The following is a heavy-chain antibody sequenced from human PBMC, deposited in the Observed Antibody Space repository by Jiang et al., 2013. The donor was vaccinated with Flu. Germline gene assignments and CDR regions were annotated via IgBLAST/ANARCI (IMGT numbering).Heavy chain of an antibody. CDR2: ISYDGEI. CDR3: ARVSGENRDF. J-gene: IGHJ4*02. Sequence: WVASISYDGEIKINADSVKGRFTISRDNSKNTLYLQMDSLRAEDTAMYYCARVSGENRDFWGQGTLVTVSS. V-gene: IGHV3-33*05. D-gene: IGHD4-17*01.